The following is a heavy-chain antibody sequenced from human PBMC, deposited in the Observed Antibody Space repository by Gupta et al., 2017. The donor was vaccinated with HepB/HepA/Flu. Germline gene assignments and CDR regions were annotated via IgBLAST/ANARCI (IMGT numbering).Heavy chain of an antibody. CDR1: GYSFSNYD. V-gene: IGHV1-3*01. J-gene: IGHJ3*01. CDR3: ARERTAATDPFDV. Sequence: QVQLVHSAAEVKKPGASVKVSFKGSGYSFSNYDIPWVSQAPGQRLQWMGWINAGNGKTGYSQKYQGRVTITRDTSASTVYMELSSLTSEDTAVYYCARERTAATDPFDVWGQGTMVTVSS. D-gene: IGHD6-25*01. CDR2: INAGNGKT.